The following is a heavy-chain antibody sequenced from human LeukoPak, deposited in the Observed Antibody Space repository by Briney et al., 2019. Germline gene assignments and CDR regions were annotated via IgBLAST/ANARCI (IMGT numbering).Heavy chain of an antibody. V-gene: IGHV1-18*01. J-gene: IGHJ4*02. CDR1: GYTFTSYG. Sequence: GASVKVSCKASGYTFTSYGISWVRQAPGQGLEWMGWISAYNGNTNYAQKFQGRVTITADKSTSTAYMELSSLRSEDTAVYYCARVSLLGDYYFDYWGQGTLVTVSS. CDR2: ISAYNGNT. D-gene: IGHD1-26*01. CDR3: ARVSLLGDYYFDY.